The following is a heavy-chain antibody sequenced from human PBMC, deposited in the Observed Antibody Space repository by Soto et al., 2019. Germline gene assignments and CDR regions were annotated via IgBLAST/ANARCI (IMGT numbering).Heavy chain of an antibody. J-gene: IGHJ5*02. CDR2: MNPNSGNT. CDR3: ARRPSITIFGVVSHNWFDP. D-gene: IGHD3-3*01. Sequence: ASVKVSCKASGYTFTSYDINWVRQATGQGLEWMGWMNPNSGNTGYAQKFQGRVTMTRNTSISTAYMELSSLRSEDTAVYYCARRPSITIFGVVSHNWFDPWGQGTLVTVSS. V-gene: IGHV1-8*01. CDR1: GYTFTSYD.